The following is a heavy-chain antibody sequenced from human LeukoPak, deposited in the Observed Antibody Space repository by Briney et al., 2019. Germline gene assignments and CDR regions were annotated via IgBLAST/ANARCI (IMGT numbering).Heavy chain of an antibody. CDR1: GYSISSGFY. D-gene: IGHD3-22*01. V-gene: IGHV4-38-2*02. Sequence: SETLSLTCNVSGYSISSGFYWGWIRQSPGEGLEWIATIFHSGSIFYNPSLKGRVSLSVDTSQNQFSLKLNSVTAADTAVYYCARMAVSYYYDSSTYSPVAFDVWGQGTMVTVSS. J-gene: IGHJ3*01. CDR3: ARMAVSYYYDSSTYSPVAFDV. CDR2: IFHSGSI.